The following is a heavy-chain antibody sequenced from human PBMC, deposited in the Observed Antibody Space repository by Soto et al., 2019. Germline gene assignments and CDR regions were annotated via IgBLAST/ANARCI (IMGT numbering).Heavy chain of an antibody. Sequence: PSETLSLTCAVYGGSFSCYYWSWICQPPGKGLEWIGEINHSGSTNYNPSLKSRVTISVDTSKNQFSLELSSVTAADTAVYYCARGYSHSWRVSNWFDRWGQGTLVTVS. CDR2: INHSGST. CDR1: GGSFSCYY. V-gene: IGHV4-34*01. CDR3: ARGYSHSWRVSNWFDR. D-gene: IGHD4-4*01. J-gene: IGHJ5*02.